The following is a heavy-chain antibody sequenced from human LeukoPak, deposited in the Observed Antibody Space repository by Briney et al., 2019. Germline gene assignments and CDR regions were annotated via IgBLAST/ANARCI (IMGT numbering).Heavy chain of an antibody. D-gene: IGHD3-9*01. J-gene: IGHJ4*02. CDR1: GFTFSSCA. CDR2: ITSGGDYI. V-gene: IGHV3-21*01. CDR3: ARGHYDVLAASYKWTPDY. Sequence: PGGSLRLSCAASGFTFSSCAMSWFRLAPGKGLEWVSSITSGGDYIYYADSVKGRFTTSRDNAKNSLSLQLNSLRVEDTAVYYCARGHYDVLAASYKWTPDYWGQGTLVTVSS.